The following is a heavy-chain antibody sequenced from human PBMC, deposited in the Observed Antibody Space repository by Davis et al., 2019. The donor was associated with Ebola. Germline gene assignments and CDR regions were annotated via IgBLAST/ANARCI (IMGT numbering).Heavy chain of an antibody. D-gene: IGHD2-21*02. V-gene: IGHV3-30-3*01. Sequence: GGSLRLSCAASGFTFSSYAMHWVRQAPGKGLEWVAVISYDGSNKYYADSVKGRFTISRDNSKNTLYLQMNSLKTEDTAVYYCSGSDRWMDVWGKGTTVTVSS. CDR3: SGSDRWMDV. CDR1: GFTFSSYA. CDR2: ISYDGSNK. J-gene: IGHJ6*04.